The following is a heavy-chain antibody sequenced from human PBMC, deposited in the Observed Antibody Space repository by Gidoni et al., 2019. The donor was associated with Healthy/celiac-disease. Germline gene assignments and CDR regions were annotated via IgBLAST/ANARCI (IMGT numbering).Heavy chain of an antibody. Sequence: EVQLVESVGGLVKPGGSLRLSCAASGFPFSSYSMNWVRQAPGKGLAWVSSISSSSSYIYYADSVKGRFTISRDNAKKSLYLQMNSLRAEDTAVYYCARDSQFMVRGVGIDYWGQGTLVTVSS. D-gene: IGHD3-10*01. J-gene: IGHJ4*02. CDR2: ISSSSSYI. V-gene: IGHV3-21*01. CDR3: ARDSQFMVRGVGIDY. CDR1: GFPFSSYS.